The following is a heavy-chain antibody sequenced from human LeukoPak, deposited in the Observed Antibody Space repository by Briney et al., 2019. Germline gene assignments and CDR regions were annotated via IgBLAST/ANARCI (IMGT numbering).Heavy chain of an antibody. CDR1: GFTFSSYA. Sequence: GGSLRLSCAASGFTFSSYAMHWVRQAPGKGLEWVAVISYDGSNKYYADSVKGRFTISRDNSKNTLYLQMNSLRAEDTAVYYCARGTPPDSFDIWGQGTMVTVSS. D-gene: IGHD1-1*01. V-gene: IGHV3-30-3*01. J-gene: IGHJ3*02. CDR3: ARGTPPDSFDI. CDR2: ISYDGSNK.